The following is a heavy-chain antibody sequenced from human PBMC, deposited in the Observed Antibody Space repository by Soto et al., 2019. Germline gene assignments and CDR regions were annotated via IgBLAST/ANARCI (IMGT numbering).Heavy chain of an antibody. CDR2: IYHSGST. Sequence: SETLSLTCAVSGGSISSSNWWSWVRQPPGKGLEWIGEIYHSGSTNYNPSLKSRVTISVDKSKNQFYLKLSSVTAADTAVYYCARVIITMVRRVIYYYGMEVWGQGTTVTVSS. CDR3: ARVIITMVRRVIYYYGMEV. D-gene: IGHD3-10*01. J-gene: IGHJ6*02. CDR1: GGSISSSNW. V-gene: IGHV4-4*02.